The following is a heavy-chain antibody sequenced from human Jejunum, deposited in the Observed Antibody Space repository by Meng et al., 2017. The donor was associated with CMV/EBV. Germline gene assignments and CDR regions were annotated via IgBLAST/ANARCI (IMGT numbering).Heavy chain of an antibody. V-gene: IGHV3-11*04. CDR3: ARGPRYDYWEGHYYFQN. CDR1: GLTFSDYY. CDR2: ITNSGSS. D-gene: IGHD3/OR15-3a*01. Sequence: GLTFSDYYMSWIRQAPGKGLEWISYITNSGSSYADSVKARFTISRDNAKNSVFLQMDSLRAEDTAVYYCARGPRYDYWEGHYYFQNWGQGILVTSPQ. J-gene: IGHJ4*02.